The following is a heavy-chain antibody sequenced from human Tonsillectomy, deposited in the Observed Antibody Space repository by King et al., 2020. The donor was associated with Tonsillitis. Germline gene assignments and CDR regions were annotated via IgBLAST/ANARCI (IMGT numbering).Heavy chain of an antibody. CDR2: IKSKTYGGTT. D-gene: IGHD4-17*01. CDR3: TTGITVTDYFDY. CDR1: GFTFSNAW. J-gene: IGHJ4*02. V-gene: IGHV3-15*01. Sequence: VQLVQSGGGLVKPGGSLRLSCAASGFTFSNAWISWVRQAPGNGLEWFGRIKSKTYGGTTEYAAPGKGRFTISRDDSKNTLYLQMNILKTEDTAVYYCTTGITVTDYFDYWGQGTLVTVSS.